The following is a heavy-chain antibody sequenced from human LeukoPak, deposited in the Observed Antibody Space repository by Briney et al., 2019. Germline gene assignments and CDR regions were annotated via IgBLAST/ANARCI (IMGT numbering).Heavy chain of an antibody. CDR3: ARDLLAVAGNYYYYYMDV. V-gene: IGHV3-23*01. Sequence: GGSLRLSCAASGFTFSSYAMSWVRRAPGKGLEWVSAISGSGGSTYYADSVKGRFTISRDNSKNTLYLQMNSLRAEDTAVYYCARDLLAVAGNYYYYYMDVWGKGTTVTVSS. D-gene: IGHD6-19*01. CDR2: ISGSGGST. CDR1: GFTFSSYA. J-gene: IGHJ6*03.